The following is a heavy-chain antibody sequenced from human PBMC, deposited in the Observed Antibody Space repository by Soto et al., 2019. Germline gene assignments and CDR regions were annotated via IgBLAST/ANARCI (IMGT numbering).Heavy chain of an antibody. Sequence: QVQLVESGGGVVQPGRSLRLSCAASGFTLSNYARHWVGQAPGKGLEWVALISYDGSNKYYADSVKGRFTISRDNSKNTLYLQMNSLRAEDTAVYYCAGGGYCISTSCYLNWFDPWGQGTLVTVSS. CDR3: AGGGYCISTSCYLNWFDP. CDR2: ISYDGSNK. CDR1: GFTLSNYA. J-gene: IGHJ5*02. V-gene: IGHV3-30-3*01. D-gene: IGHD2-2*01.